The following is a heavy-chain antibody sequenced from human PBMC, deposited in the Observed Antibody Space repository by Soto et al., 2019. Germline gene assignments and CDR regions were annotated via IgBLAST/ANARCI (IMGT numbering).Heavy chain of an antibody. CDR2: ISYDGSNK. J-gene: IGHJ6*02. V-gene: IGHV3-30*18. CDR1: GFTFSSYG. D-gene: IGHD2-2*01. Sequence: QVQLVESGGGVVQPGRSLRLSCAASGFTFSSYGMHWVRQAPGKGLEWVAVISYDGSNKYYADSVKGRFTISRDNSKNTLYLQMNSLRAEDTAVYYCAKEQGDIVVVPAAMGDVWGQGTTVTVSS. CDR3: AKEQGDIVVVPAAMGDV.